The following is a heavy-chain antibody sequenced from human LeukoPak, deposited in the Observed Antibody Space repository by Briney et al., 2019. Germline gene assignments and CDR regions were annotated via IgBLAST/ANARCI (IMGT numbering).Heavy chain of an antibody. Sequence: GGSLRLSCAASGFTFSSYAMHWVRQAPGKGLEWVAVISYDGSNKYYADSVKGRFTISRDNSKNTLYLQMNSLRAEDTAVYYCASSSGFDYWGQGTLVTVSS. D-gene: IGHD3-22*01. V-gene: IGHV3-30-3*01. CDR2: ISYDGSNK. J-gene: IGHJ4*02. CDR1: GFTFSSYA. CDR3: ASSSGFDY.